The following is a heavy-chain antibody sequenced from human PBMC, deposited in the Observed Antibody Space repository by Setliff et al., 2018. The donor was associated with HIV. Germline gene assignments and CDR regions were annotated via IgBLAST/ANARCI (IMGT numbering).Heavy chain of an antibody. CDR1: GYTFTNYW. D-gene: IGHD3-3*01. J-gene: IGHJ4*02. Sequence: PGESLKISCKASGYTFTNYWIGWVRQMPGQGLEWIGVIHPSDFVTRYGPSFQGQVSISADRSITTAYLQWSSLKASDTAIYYCTRRRRAPGTEDLEAHWGQGTLVTVS. CDR2: IHPSDFVT. CDR3: TRRRRAPGTEDLEAH. V-gene: IGHV5-51*01.